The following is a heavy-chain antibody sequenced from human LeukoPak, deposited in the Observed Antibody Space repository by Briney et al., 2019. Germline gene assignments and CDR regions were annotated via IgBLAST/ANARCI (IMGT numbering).Heavy chain of an antibody. CDR1: GYTFTGYY. Sequence: ASVKVSCKASGYTFTGYYMHWVRQAPGQGLEWMGRINPNSGGTNYAQKFQGRVTMTRDTSISTAYMELSRLRSDDTAVYYCARAGKDDLPTYYYDSSGFNYWGQGTLVTVSS. J-gene: IGHJ4*02. CDR3: ARAGKDDLPTYYYDSSGFNY. D-gene: IGHD3-22*01. V-gene: IGHV1-2*06. CDR2: INPNSGGT.